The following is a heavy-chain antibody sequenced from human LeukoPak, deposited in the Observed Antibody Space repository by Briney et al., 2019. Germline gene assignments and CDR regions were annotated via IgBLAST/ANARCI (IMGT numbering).Heavy chain of an antibody. CDR1: GYSFTNYW. CDR3: ARLGSQMFIDY. CDR2: INPGDSDT. D-gene: IGHD1-26*01. J-gene: IGHJ4*02. V-gene: IGHV5-51*01. Sequence: GESLKISCKGSGYSFTNYWIGWVRQLPGKGLEWMGIINPGDSDTRYSLSFQGQVTISVDKSISTAYLQWSSLKASDTAMYYCARLGSQMFIDYWGQGTLVTVYS.